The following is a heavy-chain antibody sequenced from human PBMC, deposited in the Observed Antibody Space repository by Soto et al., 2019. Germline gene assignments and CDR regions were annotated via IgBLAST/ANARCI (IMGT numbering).Heavy chain of an antibody. CDR3: ARDFPFSSYYYDSSGSKYYFDY. Sequence: SETLSLTCTVSGGSISSGDYYWSWIRQPPGKGLEWIGYIYYSGSTYYNPSLKSRVTISVDTSKNQFSLKLSSVTAADTAVYYCARDFPFSSYYYDSSGSKYYFDYWGQGTLVTVSS. D-gene: IGHD3-22*01. V-gene: IGHV4-30-4*01. CDR2: IYYSGST. J-gene: IGHJ4*02. CDR1: GGSISSGDYY.